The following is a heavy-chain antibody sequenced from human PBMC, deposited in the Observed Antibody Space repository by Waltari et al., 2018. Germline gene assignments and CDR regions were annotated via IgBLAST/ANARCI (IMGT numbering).Heavy chain of an antibody. D-gene: IGHD5-18*01. CDR2: IYTSGST. J-gene: IGHJ4*02. Sequence: QVQLQESGPGLVKPSQTLSLTCTVSGGSISSGSYYWRWIRQPAGKGLEWIGRIYTSGSTNYNPSLKSRVTISVDTSKNQFSLKLSSVTAADTAVYYCARDRIQLEIDYWGQGTLVTVSS. CDR3: ARDRIQLEIDY. V-gene: IGHV4-61*02. CDR1: GGSISSGSYY.